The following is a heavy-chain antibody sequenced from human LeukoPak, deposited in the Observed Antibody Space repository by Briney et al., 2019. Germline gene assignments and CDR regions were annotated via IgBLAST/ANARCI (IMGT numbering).Heavy chain of an antibody. CDR1: GFTFSSYA. CDR2: ISGSGGST. D-gene: IGHD6-19*01. CDR3: AKGDSSGWYGPYFDY. V-gene: IGHV3-23*01. Sequence: PGGSLRLSCAASGFTFSSYAMSWVRQAPGKGLEWVSAISGSGGSTYYADSVKGRFTISRDNSKNTLYLQMNSLRAKDTAVYYCAKGDSSGWYGPYFDYWGQGTQVTVSS. J-gene: IGHJ4*02.